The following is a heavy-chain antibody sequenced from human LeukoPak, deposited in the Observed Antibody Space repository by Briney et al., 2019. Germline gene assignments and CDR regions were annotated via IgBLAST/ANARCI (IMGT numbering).Heavy chain of an antibody. D-gene: IGHD5-12*01. CDR1: GYTFTGYY. CDR2: INPNSGGT. CDR3: ARLIVATTDYGMDA. Sequence: ASVKVSCKASGYTFTGYYMHWVRQAPGQGLEWMGWINPNSGGTNYAQKFQGRVTMTRDTSISTAYMELSRLRSDDTAVYYCARLIVATTDYGMDAWGQGTTVTVSS. V-gene: IGHV1-2*02. J-gene: IGHJ6*02.